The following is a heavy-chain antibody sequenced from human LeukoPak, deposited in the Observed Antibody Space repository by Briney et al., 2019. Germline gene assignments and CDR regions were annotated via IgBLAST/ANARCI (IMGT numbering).Heavy chain of an antibody. J-gene: IGHJ4*02. CDR2: IYYSGST. CDR3: ARRGIAAALDY. V-gene: IGHV4-39*01. D-gene: IGHD6-13*01. Sequence: PSETLSLTCTVSVGSISSSSYYWGWIRQPPGKGLEWIGSIYYSGSTYYNPSLKSRVTISVDTSKNQFSLKLSSVTAADTAVYYCARRGIAAALDYWGQGTLVTVSS. CDR1: VGSISSSSYY.